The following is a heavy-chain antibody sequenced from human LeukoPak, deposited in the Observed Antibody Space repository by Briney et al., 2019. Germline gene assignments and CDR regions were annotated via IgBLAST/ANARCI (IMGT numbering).Heavy chain of an antibody. J-gene: IGHJ6*02. CDR1: GYTFTGYY. D-gene: IGHD3-22*01. Sequence: ASVKVSCKASGYTFTGYYMHWVRQAPGQGLEWMGWINPNSGGTNFAQKFQGRVTMTRDTSISTAYTELSRLRPDDTAVYYCARGYYYAGSDYYDYYGMDVWGQGTTVTVSS. CDR2: INPNSGGT. CDR3: ARGYYYAGSDYYDYYGMDV. V-gene: IGHV1-2*02.